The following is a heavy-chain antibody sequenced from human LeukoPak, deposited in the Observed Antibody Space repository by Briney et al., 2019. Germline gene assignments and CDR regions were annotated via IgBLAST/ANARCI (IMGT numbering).Heavy chain of an antibody. J-gene: IGHJ4*02. CDR1: GFTFSSYS. Sequence: QAGGSLRLSCAASGFTFSSYSMNWVRQAPGKGLEWVSYISSSGSTIYYADSVKGRFTISRDNAKNSLYLQMNSPRAEDTAVYYCARGVVFTLKRSGFDYWGQGTLVTVSS. CDR2: ISSSGSTI. V-gene: IGHV3-48*04. D-gene: IGHD2-15*01. CDR3: ARGVVFTLKRSGFDY.